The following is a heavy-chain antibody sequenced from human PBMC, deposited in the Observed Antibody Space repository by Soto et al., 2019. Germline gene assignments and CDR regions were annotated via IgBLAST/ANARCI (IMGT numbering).Heavy chain of an antibody. CDR2: ISSSASHI. Sequence: GGSLRLSCAASGFSFSSYSMNWVRQAPGKGLEWVSSISSSASHINYADSVKGRFTISRDNAKKSLYLQMNSLRAEDTAVYYCARGLRYFDWLSHPNYFDYWGQGTLVTVSS. CDR3: ARGLRYFDWLSHPNYFDY. D-gene: IGHD3-9*01. V-gene: IGHV3-21*04. CDR1: GFSFSSYS. J-gene: IGHJ4*02.